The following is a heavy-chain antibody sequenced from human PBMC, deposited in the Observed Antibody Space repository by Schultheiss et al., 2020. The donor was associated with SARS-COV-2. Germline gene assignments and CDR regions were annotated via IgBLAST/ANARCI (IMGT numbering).Heavy chain of an antibody. Sequence: SETLSLTCTVSGGSISSGAYYWSWIRQHPGKGLEWIGYIYYTGSTNYNPSLKSRVTISVDTSKNQFSLKLRSMTAADTAVYFCASISGYDYPYYFDYWGQGTLVTVSS. CDR1: GGSISSGAYY. CDR2: IYYTGST. V-gene: IGHV4-61*08. D-gene: IGHD5-12*01. CDR3: ASISGYDYPYYFDY. J-gene: IGHJ4*02.